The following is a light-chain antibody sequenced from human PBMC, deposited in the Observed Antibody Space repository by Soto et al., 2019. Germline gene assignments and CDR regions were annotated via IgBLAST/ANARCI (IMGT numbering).Light chain of an antibody. J-gene: IGKJ1*01. CDR2: GAS. Sequence: EIVMTQSPGTLSVSPGERVTFSCRASQSVSSNLAWYQQKPGQTPRLLIYGASTRATGIPDRFSGSGSGTEFTLTISSLQSEDFATYYCQQFNSYSWTFGQGTKVDIK. V-gene: IGKV3-15*01. CDR1: QSVSSN. CDR3: QQFNSYSWT.